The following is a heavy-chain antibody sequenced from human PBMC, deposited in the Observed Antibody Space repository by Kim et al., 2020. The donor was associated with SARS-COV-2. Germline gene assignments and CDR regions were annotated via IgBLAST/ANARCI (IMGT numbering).Heavy chain of an antibody. CDR1: GGSISSYY. CDR2: IYYSGST. J-gene: IGHJ4*02. D-gene: IGHD6-19*01. CDR3: ARNSSGWYYFDY. Sequence: SETLSLTCTVSGGSISSYYWSWIRQPPGKGLEWIGYIYYSGSTNYNPSLKSRVTISVDTSKNQFSLKLSSVTAADTAVYYCARNSSGWYYFDYWGQGTL. V-gene: IGHV4-59*08.